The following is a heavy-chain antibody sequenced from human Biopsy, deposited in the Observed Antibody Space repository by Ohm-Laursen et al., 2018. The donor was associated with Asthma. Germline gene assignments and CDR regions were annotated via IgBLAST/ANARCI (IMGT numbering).Heavy chain of an antibody. CDR3: AKEVFPGWELRRGPDS. CDR2: ISFDGSNK. Sequence: SLRLSCAASEFTFSNYGMHWVRQAPGKGLDWVAVISFDGSNKNYTDSVKGRFTISRDNSRNTLHLEMNSLRAEDTAVYFCAKEVFPGWELRRGPDSWGQGTLVTVSS. J-gene: IGHJ4*02. V-gene: IGHV3-30*18. CDR1: EFTFSNYG. D-gene: IGHD1-26*01.